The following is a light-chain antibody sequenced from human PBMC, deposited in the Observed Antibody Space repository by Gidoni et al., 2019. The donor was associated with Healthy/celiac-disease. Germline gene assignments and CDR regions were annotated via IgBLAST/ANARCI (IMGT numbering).Light chain of an antibody. CDR3: SSYTSSSVV. Sequence: QSALTQPASVSGSPGQSSTIPCTGTSRDVGGYNYVSWYQQHPGKAPKLMIYEVSNRPSGVSNRFSGSKSGNTASLTISGLQAEDEADYYCSSYTSSSVVFGGGTKLTVL. CDR2: EVS. J-gene: IGLJ2*01. CDR1: SRDVGGYNY. V-gene: IGLV2-14*01.